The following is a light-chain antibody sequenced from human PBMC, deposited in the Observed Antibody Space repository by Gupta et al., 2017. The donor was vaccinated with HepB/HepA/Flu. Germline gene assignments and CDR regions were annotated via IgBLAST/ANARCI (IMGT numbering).Light chain of an antibody. CDR3: MQDTHWPYT. CDR2: RVS. J-gene: IGKJ2*01. Sequence: DVVMTQSPLSLPVPLGQPASISCRSSQSLVYRNGNTYLNWFQQRPGQSPRRLIYRVSNRDSGVPDRFSGSGSGTDFTLKISRVEAEDVGVYYCMQDTHWPYTFGQGTKLEIK. CDR1: QSLVYRNGNTY. V-gene: IGKV2-30*01.